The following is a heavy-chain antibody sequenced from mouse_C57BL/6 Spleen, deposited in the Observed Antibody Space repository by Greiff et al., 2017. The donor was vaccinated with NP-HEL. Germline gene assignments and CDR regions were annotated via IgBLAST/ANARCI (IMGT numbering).Heavy chain of an antibody. V-gene: IGHV1-55*01. D-gene: IGHD2-3*01. CDR3: ARSDGYYVVYYFDY. Sequence: QVQLQQPGAELVKPGASVKMSCKASGYTFTSYWITWVKQRPGQGLEWIGDIYPGSGSTNYNEKFKSKATLTVDTSSSTAYMQLSSLTSEDSAVYYCARSDGYYVVYYFDYWGQGTTLTVSS. CDR2: IYPGSGST. CDR1: GYTFTSYW. J-gene: IGHJ2*01.